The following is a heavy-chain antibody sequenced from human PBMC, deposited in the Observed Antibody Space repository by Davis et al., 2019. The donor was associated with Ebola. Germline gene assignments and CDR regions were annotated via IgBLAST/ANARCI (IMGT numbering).Heavy chain of an antibody. CDR3: ARDVVRRGGAFDI. D-gene: IGHD2-15*01. V-gene: IGHV3-30*02. CDR1: GFTFSSYA. CDR2: IRYDGSNK. J-gene: IGHJ3*02. Sequence: PGGSLRLSCAASGFTFSSYAMHWVRQAPGKGLEWVAFIRYDGSNKYYADSVKGRFTISRDNSKNTLYLQMNSLRAEDTAVYYCARDVVRRGGAFDIWGQGTMVTVSS.